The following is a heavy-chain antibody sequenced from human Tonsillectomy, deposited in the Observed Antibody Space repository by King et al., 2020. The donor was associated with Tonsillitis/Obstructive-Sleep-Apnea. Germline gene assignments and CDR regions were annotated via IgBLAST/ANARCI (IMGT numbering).Heavy chain of an antibody. CDR1: GFTFSDAW. D-gene: IGHD3-22*01. J-gene: IGHJ4*02. Sequence: VQLVESGGGLVKPGGSLRLSCAASGFTFSDAWMSWVRQAPGKGLEWVGRIKSKIDGGTTDYAAPVKPRFTISRDDSKTTLYLLMNSLEIEDTAVYYCTTLGNYHSSGSNFDYWGQGTLVTVSS. CDR2: IKSKIDGGTT. V-gene: IGHV3-15*01. CDR3: TTLGNYHSSGSNFDY.